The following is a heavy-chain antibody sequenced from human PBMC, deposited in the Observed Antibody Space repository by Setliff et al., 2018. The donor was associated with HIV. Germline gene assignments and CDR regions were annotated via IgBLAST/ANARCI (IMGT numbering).Heavy chain of an antibody. CDR3: ALDYGDNNWFDP. Sequence: ASVKVSCKASGYTFPSFYVHWVRQAPGQGLEWMGIINPRGGSTTYALKFRGRVTMTRDTSTTTVYMELSSLRSEDTAVYYCALDYGDNNWFDPWGQGTLVTVSS. CDR2: INPRGGST. V-gene: IGHV1-46*01. CDR1: GYTFPSFY. J-gene: IGHJ5*02. D-gene: IGHD4-17*01.